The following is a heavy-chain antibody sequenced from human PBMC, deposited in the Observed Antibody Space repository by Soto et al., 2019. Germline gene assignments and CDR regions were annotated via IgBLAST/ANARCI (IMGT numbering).Heavy chain of an antibody. V-gene: IGHV3-7*01. Sequence: EVQLVESGGGLVQPGGSLRLSCAASGFTFTSYWMSWVRQAPGKGLERVANIKQDGSEKYNVDSVKGRFTLSRDNSKNSLFLQMNSLRTEDTAVYYCARWGWESYFNYGLDFWGQGTTVTVSS. CDR2: IKQDGSEK. CDR3: ARWGWESYFNYGLDF. D-gene: IGHD7-27*01. CDR1: GFTFTSYW. J-gene: IGHJ6*02.